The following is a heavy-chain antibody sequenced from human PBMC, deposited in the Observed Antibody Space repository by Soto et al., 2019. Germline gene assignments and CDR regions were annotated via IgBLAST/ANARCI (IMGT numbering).Heavy chain of an antibody. CDR1: GYTFTSYG. V-gene: IGHV1-18*01. CDR3: ARMGDVPYYYSGMDV. D-gene: IGHD3-16*01. J-gene: IGHJ6*02. CDR2: INGYNGNT. Sequence: QVQLVQSGAEVKKPGASVKVSCKASGYTFTSYGISWVRQAPGQGLEWMGWINGYNGNTNHAQKLQGRVTMSTDTSTSTAYMELRSLRSDDSAVYYCARMGDVPYYYSGMDVWGQGTTVSVS.